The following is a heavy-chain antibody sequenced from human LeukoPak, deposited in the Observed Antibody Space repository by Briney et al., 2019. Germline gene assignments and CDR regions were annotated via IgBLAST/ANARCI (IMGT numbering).Heavy chain of an antibody. J-gene: IGHJ5*02. CDR3: IGGYSSAWYNWFDP. V-gene: IGHV3-23*01. Sequence: GSLRLSCATSGFTFNSYAMSWVRQAPGKGLEWVSTISGSGDSTYYADSVKGRFTISRDNSKNTLYLQMNSLRGDDTAVYYCIGGYSSAWYNWFDPWGQGTLVTVSS. CDR2: ISGSGDST. CDR1: GFTFNSYA. D-gene: IGHD6-19*01.